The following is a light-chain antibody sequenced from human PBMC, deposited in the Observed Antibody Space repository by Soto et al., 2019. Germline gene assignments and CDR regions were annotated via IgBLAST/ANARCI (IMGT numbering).Light chain of an antibody. CDR1: SSDVGGYNY. V-gene: IGLV2-14*01. J-gene: IGLJ1*01. Sequence: QSALTQPASVSGSPGQSITISCTGTSSDVGGYNYASWYQHHPGKAPKLMIYEVVNRPSGVSNRFSGSKSGNTASLTISGLQAEDEADYYCTSYTSSSPLVFGTGTKVTVL. CDR2: EVV. CDR3: TSYTSSSPLV.